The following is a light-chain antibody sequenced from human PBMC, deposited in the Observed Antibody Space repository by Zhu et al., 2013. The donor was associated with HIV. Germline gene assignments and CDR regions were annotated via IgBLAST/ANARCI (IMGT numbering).Light chain of an antibody. J-gene: IGKJ2*04. CDR3: QQYNNGCS. Sequence: EIVMTQSPATLSVSPGERATLPCRASQSVSSNLAWYQQKPGQAPRLLIYAASTRATGIPARFSGSRSGTEFTLTISSLQSEDFAVYYCQQYNNGCSFGQGTKLEIK. CDR1: QSVSSN. V-gene: IGKV3-15*01. CDR2: AAS.